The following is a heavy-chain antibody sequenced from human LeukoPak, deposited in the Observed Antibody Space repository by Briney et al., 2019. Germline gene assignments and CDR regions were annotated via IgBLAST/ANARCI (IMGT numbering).Heavy chain of an antibody. V-gene: IGHV3-30*03. J-gene: IGHJ6*03. CDR3: ARVRTPGYYYYMDV. CDR1: GFTFSSYS. D-gene: IGHD1-14*01. CDR2: ISYDGSNR. Sequence: GGSLRLSCAASGFTFSSYSMNWVRQAPGKGLEWVAVISYDGSNRYYADSVKGRFTTSRDNSESTLYLQMNSLRAEDTAVYYCARVRTPGYYYYMDVWGKGTTVTVSS.